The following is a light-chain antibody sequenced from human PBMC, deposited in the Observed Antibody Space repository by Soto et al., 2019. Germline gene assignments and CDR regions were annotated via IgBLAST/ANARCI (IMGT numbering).Light chain of an antibody. CDR1: QSVSTN. CDR2: GAS. V-gene: IGKV3-15*01. Sequence: EIVMTQSPATLSVSPGERATLSCRASQSVSTNLAWYQQTPGQAPRLLIFGASARAIGIPARFSGSGSGTEFTLTISSLQSEDFAVYYCQQYNNWLGTFGQGTKVEIK. J-gene: IGKJ1*01. CDR3: QQYNNWLGT.